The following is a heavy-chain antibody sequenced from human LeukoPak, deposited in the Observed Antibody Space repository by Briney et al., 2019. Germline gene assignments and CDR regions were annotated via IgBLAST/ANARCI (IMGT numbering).Heavy chain of an antibody. CDR2: MNPNSGNT. D-gene: IGHD3-3*01. CDR3: ARDGYDFWSGYYVNWFDP. Sequence: ASVKVSYKASGYTFTSYDINWVRQATEQGLEWMGWMNPNSGNTGYAQKFQGRVTMTRNTSISTAYMELSSLRSEDTAVYYCARDGYDFWSGYYVNWFDPWGQGTLVTVSS. J-gene: IGHJ5*02. V-gene: IGHV1-8*01. CDR1: GYTFTSYD.